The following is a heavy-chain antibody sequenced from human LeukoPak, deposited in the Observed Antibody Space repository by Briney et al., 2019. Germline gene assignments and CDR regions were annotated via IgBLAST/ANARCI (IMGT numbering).Heavy chain of an antibody. CDR2: INPSGGST. J-gene: IGHJ4*02. CDR1: GYTFTSYY. CDR3: ARDSALLGAYYFDY. V-gene: IGHV1-46*01. D-gene: IGHD3-16*01. Sequence: ASVKVSCKASGYTFTSYYMHWVRQAPGQGLEWMGIINPSGGSTSYAQKFQGRVTMTRDTSISTAYMELSRLRSDDTAVYYCARDSALLGAYYFDYWGQGTLVTVSS.